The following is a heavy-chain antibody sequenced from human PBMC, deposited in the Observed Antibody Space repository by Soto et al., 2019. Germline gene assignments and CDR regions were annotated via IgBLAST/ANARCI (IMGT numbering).Heavy chain of an antibody. CDR1: GFTFSSYS. D-gene: IGHD2-15*01. V-gene: IGHV3-21*01. Sequence: PGGSLRLSCAASGFTFSSYSMNWVRQAPGKGLEWVSSISSSSSYIYYADSVKGRFTISRDNAKNSLYLQMNSLRAEDTAVYYCARDVLVVTPGRAFDYWGQGTLVTVSS. CDR2: ISSSSSYI. J-gene: IGHJ4*02. CDR3: ARDVLVVTPGRAFDY.